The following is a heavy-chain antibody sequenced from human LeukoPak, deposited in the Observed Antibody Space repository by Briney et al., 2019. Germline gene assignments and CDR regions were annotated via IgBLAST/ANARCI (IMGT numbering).Heavy chain of an antibody. CDR1: GFTFSHYG. V-gene: IGHV3-53*01. Sequence: GGSLRLSCAASGFTFSHYGMNWVRQAPGKGLEWVSGIYVDGSTYYADSVKGRFTISRDNSRNTLYLQMNSLRAEDTAVYYCPRITAYDDSWGQGTLVTVSS. CDR2: IYVDGST. D-gene: IGHD1-20*01. J-gene: IGHJ5*01. CDR3: PRITAYDDS.